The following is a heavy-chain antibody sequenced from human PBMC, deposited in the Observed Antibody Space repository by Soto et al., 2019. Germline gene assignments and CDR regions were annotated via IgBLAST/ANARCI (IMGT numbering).Heavy chain of an antibody. J-gene: IGHJ6*01. D-gene: IGHD6-19*01. CDR3: ARDVKWLVLRYYYGMDV. Sequence: QVQLVESGGGVVQPGRSLRLSCAASGFTFSSYAMHWVRQAPGKGLEWVAVISYDGSNKYYADSVKGRFTISRDNSKNTLYLQMNSLRAEDTAVYYCARDVKWLVLRYYYGMDVW. V-gene: IGHV3-30-3*01. CDR1: GFTFSSYA. CDR2: ISYDGSNK.